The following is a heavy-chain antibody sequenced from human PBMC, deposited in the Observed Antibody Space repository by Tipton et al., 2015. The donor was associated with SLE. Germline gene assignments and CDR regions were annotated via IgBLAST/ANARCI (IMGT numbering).Heavy chain of an antibody. J-gene: IGHJ4*02. D-gene: IGHD1-1*01. CDR2: THYSGST. CDR1: GGSIGSSRYY. CDR3: ARVGRHDLFDY. V-gene: IGHV4-39*07. Sequence: TLSLTCTVSGGSIGSSRYYWGWIRQPPGKGLEWIGTTHYSGSTFRTPSLKSRVTISLDTSKNQLSLKLSSVTAADTAVYYCARVGRHDLFDYWGQGTLVTVSS.